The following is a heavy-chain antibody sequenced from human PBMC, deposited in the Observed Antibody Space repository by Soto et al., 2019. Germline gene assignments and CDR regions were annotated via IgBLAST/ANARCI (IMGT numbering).Heavy chain of an antibody. J-gene: IGHJ6*03. CDR2: IQSGGPT. V-gene: IGHV3-66*01. CDR3: ARGPHQYYYYYMDG. CDR1: GFTVSSKY. Sequence: GGSLRLSCAASGFTVSSKYMSWVRQAPGKGLEWVSLIQSGGPTYYADSVKGRFTISRDNAKNTLYLQMNSLRAEDTAVYYCARGPHQYYYYYMDGWGKGTTVTVAS.